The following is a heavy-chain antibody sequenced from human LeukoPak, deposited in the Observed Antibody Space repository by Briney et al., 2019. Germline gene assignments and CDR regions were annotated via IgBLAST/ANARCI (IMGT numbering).Heavy chain of an antibody. J-gene: IGHJ3*01. CDR3: ASYREAYDLYPHGLDV. D-gene: IGHD5-12*01. Sequence: SQTLSLTCSVSGASVSTTAYFWNWIRQPAGEGLEWIGRIYASGNTHYNPSLKSRVTMCLDTSKNQFSLTLNSVTAADSAVYFCASYREAYDLYPHGLDVWGRGTVVTVSS. V-gene: IGHV4-61*02. CDR1: GASVSTTAYF. CDR2: IYASGNT.